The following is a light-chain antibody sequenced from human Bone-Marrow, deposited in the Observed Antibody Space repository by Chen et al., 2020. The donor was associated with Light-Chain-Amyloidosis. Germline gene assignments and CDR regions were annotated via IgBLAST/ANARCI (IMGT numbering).Light chain of an antibody. V-gene: IGLV2-23*02. Sequence: QSALTQTASVSGSPGQSITISCTGSSSDIGSYNLVSWYQHHPGKAPKLILLEVNKQPSGVSTRFSGSKSGNTASLTISGPQAEDEADYYCCSYAGSRTFWVFGGGTKLTVL. J-gene: IGLJ3*02. CDR3: CSYAGSRTFWV. CDR1: SSDIGSYNL. CDR2: EVN.